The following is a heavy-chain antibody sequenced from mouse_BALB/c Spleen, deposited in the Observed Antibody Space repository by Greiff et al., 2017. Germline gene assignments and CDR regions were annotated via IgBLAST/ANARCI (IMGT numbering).Heavy chain of an antibody. V-gene: IGHV1-55*01. CDR1: GYTVNSYW. D-gene: IGHD5-1*01. J-gene: IGHJ4*01. CDR3: SRGVSTSGALDY. CDR2: IYPGRGIT. Sequence: QGQLQQPGAELGKPGASVKRCCKASGYTVNSYWIKWVKQRPGQGLEWIGDIYPGRGITNYNEKFKSKATLTLDTSSSTAYMQLSSLTSEDSAVYYFSRGVSTSGALDYWGQGTSVTVSS.